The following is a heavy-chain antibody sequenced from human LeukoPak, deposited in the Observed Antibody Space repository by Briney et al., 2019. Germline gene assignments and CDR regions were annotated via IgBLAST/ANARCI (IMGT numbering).Heavy chain of an antibody. CDR1: GFTFSSYS. CDR3: ARVPTYYYDSSGYSDY. J-gene: IGHJ4*02. Sequence: GGSLRLSCAASGFTFSSYSMNWVRQAPGKGLEWVSSISSSSGYIYYADSVKGRFTISRDNAKNSLYLQMNSLRAEDTAVYYCARVPTYYYDSSGYSDYWGQGTLVTVSS. V-gene: IGHV3-21*01. CDR2: ISSSSGYI. D-gene: IGHD3-22*01.